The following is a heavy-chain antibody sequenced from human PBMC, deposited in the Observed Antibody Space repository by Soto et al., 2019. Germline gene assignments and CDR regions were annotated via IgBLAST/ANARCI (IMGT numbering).Heavy chain of an antibody. CDR3: ARTSFGDYGVDDY. CDR2: ISSSSSYI. J-gene: IGHJ4*02. CDR1: GFTFSTYT. Sequence: GGSLRLSCAASGFTFSTYTMNWVRQAPGKGLEWVSSISSSSSYIYYADSVKGRFTISRDNARNSLFLQMDSLRAEDTAVYYCARTSFGDYGVDDYWGQGTLVTVSS. D-gene: IGHD4-17*01. V-gene: IGHV3-21*01.